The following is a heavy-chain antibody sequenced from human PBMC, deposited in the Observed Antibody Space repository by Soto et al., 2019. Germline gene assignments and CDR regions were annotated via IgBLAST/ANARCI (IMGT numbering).Heavy chain of an antibody. CDR1: GGTCNSYA. J-gene: IGHJ4*02. Sequence: QDQLVQCGAEVKKPGSSVKDACNASGGTCNSYAISWVRQAPGQGLEWMGGIMPIFGTANYAQKFQGRVTITADESTSTAYMELSSLRSEDTAVYYCARDGMRSMVRGGLRYWGQGTLVTVSS. CDR2: IMPIFGTA. D-gene: IGHD3-10*01. V-gene: IGHV1-69*12. CDR3: ARDGMRSMVRGGLRY.